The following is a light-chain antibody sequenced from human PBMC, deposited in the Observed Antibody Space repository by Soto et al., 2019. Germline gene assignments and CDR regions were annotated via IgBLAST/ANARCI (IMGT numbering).Light chain of an antibody. Sequence: DIQMTQSPSSLSASVGDRVTITFRASQSISSYLNWYQQKPGEAPKLLIYAASNLQSGVPSRFSGSGSGTDFTLTISSLQPEDFATYYCQQSYSSPQTFGQGTKVDI. CDR3: QQSYSSPQT. J-gene: IGKJ1*01. CDR2: AAS. CDR1: QSISSY. V-gene: IGKV1-39*01.